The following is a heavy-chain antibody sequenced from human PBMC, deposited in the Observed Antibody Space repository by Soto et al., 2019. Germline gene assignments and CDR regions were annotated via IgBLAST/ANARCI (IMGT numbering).Heavy chain of an antibody. Sequence: PGGSLRLSCTGSGFTVSSNAMSWVRQAPGKGLEWVSVIHSGGSTYYADSVKGRFTISRDNSKNTLFFQMNGLRAEDTALYYCARGVAPGTSAPDYWGQGTLVTVSS. D-gene: IGHD6-13*01. CDR3: ARGVAPGTSAPDY. CDR1: GFTVSSNA. CDR2: IHSGGST. V-gene: IGHV3-66*01. J-gene: IGHJ4*02.